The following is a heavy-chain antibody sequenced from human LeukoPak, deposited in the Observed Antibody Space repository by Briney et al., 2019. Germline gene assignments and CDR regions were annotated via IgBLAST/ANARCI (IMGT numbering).Heavy chain of an antibody. CDR1: EFTFSNHW. J-gene: IGHJ4*02. CDR3: ARGYGSYADY. CDR2: ISSDGSST. Sequence: GGSLRLSCAASEFTFSNHWMHWVRQAPGKGLVWVSRISSDGSSTSYADSVKGRFTISSDNAENTLYLQMNSLRAEDTAVYYCARGYGSYADYWGQGTLVTVSS. D-gene: IGHD1-26*01. V-gene: IGHV3-74*01.